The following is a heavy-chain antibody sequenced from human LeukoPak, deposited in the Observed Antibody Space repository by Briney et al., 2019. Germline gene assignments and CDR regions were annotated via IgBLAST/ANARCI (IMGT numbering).Heavy chain of an antibody. CDR1: GGSISSGGYY. V-gene: IGHV4-30-2*01. D-gene: IGHD2-2*01. J-gene: IGHJ3*02. CDR3: AKTAEGIGAFDI. Sequence: PSQTLSLTCTVSGGSISSGGYYWSWIRQPPGKGLEWIGYIYHSGSTYYNPSFKSRVTISVDRSKNQFSLKLSSVTAADTAVYYCAKTAEGIGAFDIWGQGTMVTVSS. CDR2: IYHSGST.